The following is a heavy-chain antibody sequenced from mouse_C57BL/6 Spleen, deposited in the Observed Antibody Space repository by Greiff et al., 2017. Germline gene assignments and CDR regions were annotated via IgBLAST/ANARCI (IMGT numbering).Heavy chain of an antibody. CDR2: IYPGNSDT. Sequence: VQLQQSGTVLARPGASVKMSCKTSGYTFTSYWMHWVKQRPGQGLEWIGAIYPGNSDTSYNQKFKGKAKLTAVTSASTAYMELSSLTNEDSAVYYCTRKGDYYEYFDVWGTGTTVTVSS. V-gene: IGHV1-5*01. CDR3: TRKGDYYEYFDV. D-gene: IGHD1-1*01. J-gene: IGHJ1*03. CDR1: GYTFTSYW.